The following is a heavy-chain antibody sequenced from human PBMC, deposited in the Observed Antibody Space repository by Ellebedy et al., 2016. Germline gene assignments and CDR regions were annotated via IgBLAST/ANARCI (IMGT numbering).Heavy chain of an antibody. V-gene: IGHV4-59*13. CDR3: ARARGAQWLVRGGYYFDY. CDR2: IYYSGST. Sequence: SETLSLXXTVSGGSISSYYWSWIRQPPGKGLEWIGYIYYSGSTNYNPSLKSRVTISVDTSKNQFSLKLSSVTAADTAVYYCARARGAQWLVRGGYYFDYWGQGTLVTVSS. CDR1: GGSISSYY. J-gene: IGHJ4*02. D-gene: IGHD6-19*01.